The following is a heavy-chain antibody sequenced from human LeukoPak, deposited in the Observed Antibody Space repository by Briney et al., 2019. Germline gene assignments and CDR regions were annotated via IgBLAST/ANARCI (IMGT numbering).Heavy chain of an antibody. Sequence: PGGSLRLSCAASGFIFSTYEMNWVRQAPGRGLEWLSHITGSGGKTYYAVSVKGRFTISRDNANKLLFLHMNSLRAEDTAVYYCARDLGDYVGYDAFDIWGQGTMVTVSS. D-gene: IGHD4-17*01. CDR1: GFIFSTYE. V-gene: IGHV3-48*03. CDR2: ITGSGGKT. J-gene: IGHJ3*02. CDR3: ARDLGDYVGYDAFDI.